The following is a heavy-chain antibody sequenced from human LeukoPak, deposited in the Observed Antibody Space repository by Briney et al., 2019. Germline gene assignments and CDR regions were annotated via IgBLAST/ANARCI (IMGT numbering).Heavy chain of an antibody. J-gene: IGHJ4*02. CDR3: AGRDSGDYPYFDY. CDR2: IYSGGST. D-gene: IGHD4-17*01. CDR1: EFTISRKY. V-gene: IGHV3-53*01. Sequence: GGSLRLSCAASEFTISRKYMTWVRQAPGKGLEWVSLIYSGGSTYYADSVKGRFTTSRDNSKNTLYLQMNSLRAEDTAVYYCAGRDSGDYPYFDYWGRGTLVTVSS.